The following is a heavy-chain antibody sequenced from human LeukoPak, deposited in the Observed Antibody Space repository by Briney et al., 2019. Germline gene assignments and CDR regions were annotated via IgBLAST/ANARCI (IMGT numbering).Heavy chain of an antibody. Sequence: GGSPRLSCTASGFTFSSSAMTWVRQAPGKGLDWVSAISDSGGDSIYTDSVKDRFTISRDNSKNTLYLQMNSLRAEGTALYYCAKGGSYAPLDYWGQGTLVTVSS. CDR1: GFTFSSSA. CDR3: AKGGSYAPLDY. J-gene: IGHJ4*02. D-gene: IGHD1-26*01. V-gene: IGHV3-23*01. CDR2: ISDSGGDS.